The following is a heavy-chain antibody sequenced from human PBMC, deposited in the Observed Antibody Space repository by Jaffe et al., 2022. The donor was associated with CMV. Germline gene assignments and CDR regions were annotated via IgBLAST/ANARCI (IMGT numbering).Heavy chain of an antibody. CDR2: IYYSGST. CDR1: GGSISSYY. V-gene: IGHV4-59*01. CDR3: ARAPNRGAARPYYFDY. D-gene: IGHD6-6*01. J-gene: IGHJ4*02. Sequence: QVQLQESGPGLVKPSETLSLTCTVSGGSISSYYWSWIRQPPGKGLEWIGYIYYSGSTNYNPSLKSRVTISVDTSKNQFSLKLSSVTAADTAVYYCARAPNRGAARPYYFDYWGQGTLVTVSS.